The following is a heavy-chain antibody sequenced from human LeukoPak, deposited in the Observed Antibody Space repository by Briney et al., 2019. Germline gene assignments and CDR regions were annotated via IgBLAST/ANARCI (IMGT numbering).Heavy chain of an antibody. CDR1: GYTFTGYY. D-gene: IGHD3-9*01. Sequence: GASVKVSCKASGYTFTGYYMHWVRQAPGQGLEWMGWINPNSGGTNYAQKFQGRVTMTRDTSISTAYMELSRLRSDDTAVYYCARESAIYILGDGMDVWGQGTTVTVSS. J-gene: IGHJ6*02. CDR2: INPNSGGT. CDR3: ARESAIYILGDGMDV. V-gene: IGHV1-2*02.